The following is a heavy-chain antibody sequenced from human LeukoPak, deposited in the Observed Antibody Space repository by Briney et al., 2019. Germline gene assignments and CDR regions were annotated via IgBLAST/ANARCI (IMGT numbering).Heavy chain of an antibody. CDR3: ARYIVGNSDSY. V-gene: IGHV3-23*01. CDR2: IAGSGATT. Sequence: GGSLRLSCVASGFTFSSYAMSWVRQAPGKGLEWVSTIAGSGATTYYADSVKGRFTISRDNSKNTLYLQMNSLRAEDTAVYYCARYIVGNSDSYWGQGTLVTVSS. D-gene: IGHD1-26*01. J-gene: IGHJ4*02. CDR1: GFTFSSYA.